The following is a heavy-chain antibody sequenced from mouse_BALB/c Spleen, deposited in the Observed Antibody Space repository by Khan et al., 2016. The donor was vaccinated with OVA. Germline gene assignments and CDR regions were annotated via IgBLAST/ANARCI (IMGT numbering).Heavy chain of an antibody. CDR3: ARGGGTAPFAY. J-gene: IGHJ3*01. CDR2: ISDLAYTI. CDR1: GFTFRDYG. Sequence: EVELVESGGGLVQPGGSRKLSCAASGFTFRDYGMAWVRQAPGKGPEWVAFISDLAYTIYYADTVTGRFTISRGKGQKTLYLEMRSVGSEDTAVYDCARGGGTAPFAYWGLGTLVTVSA. D-gene: IGHD1-2*01. V-gene: IGHV5-15*02.